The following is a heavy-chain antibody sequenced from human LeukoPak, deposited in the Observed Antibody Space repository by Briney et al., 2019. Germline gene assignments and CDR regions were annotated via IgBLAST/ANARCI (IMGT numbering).Heavy chain of an antibody. J-gene: IGHJ4*02. D-gene: IGHD3-3*01. CDR1: GYTFTGYY. Sequence: ASVKVSCKASGYTFTGYYLHWMRQAPGQGLEWMGWINPNSGGTNYAQKLQGRVTMTTDTSTSTAYMELRSLRSDDTAVYYCARDPGLRFLEWLEADNFDYWGQGTLVTVSS. CDR3: ARDPGLRFLEWLEADNFDY. CDR2: INPNSGGT. V-gene: IGHV1-2*02.